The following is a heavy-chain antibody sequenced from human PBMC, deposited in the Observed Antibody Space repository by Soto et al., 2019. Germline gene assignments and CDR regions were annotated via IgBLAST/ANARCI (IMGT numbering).Heavy chain of an antibody. CDR2: ISGSGGST. Sequence: GGSLRLSCAASGFTFSSYAMSWVRQAPGKGLEWVSAISGSGGSTYYADSVKGRFTISRDNSKNTLYLQMNSLRAEDTAVYYCAKDTHSLYYYDSSGYYHLGDYWGQGTLVTVSS. CDR1: GFTFSSYA. J-gene: IGHJ4*02. CDR3: AKDTHSLYYYDSSGYYHLGDY. V-gene: IGHV3-23*01. D-gene: IGHD3-22*01.